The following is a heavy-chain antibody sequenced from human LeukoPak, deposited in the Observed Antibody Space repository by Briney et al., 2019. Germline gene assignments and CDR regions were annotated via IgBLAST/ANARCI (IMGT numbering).Heavy chain of an antibody. D-gene: IGHD3-9*01. J-gene: IGHJ4*02. Sequence: PSETLSLTCTVSGGSIGSYYWSWIRQPPGKGLEWIGNIYYSGSTYSNPSLKSRLTISLDTSQRQFSLRLSSVTAADTALYYCTRGSYDVLTGYSTLGEYWGQGTLVTVSS. CDR3: TRGSYDVLTGYSTLGEY. CDR1: GGSIGSYY. V-gene: IGHV4-59*04. CDR2: IYYSGST.